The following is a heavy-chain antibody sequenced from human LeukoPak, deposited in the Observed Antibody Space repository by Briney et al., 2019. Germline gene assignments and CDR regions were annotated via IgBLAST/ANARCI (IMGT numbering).Heavy chain of an antibody. D-gene: IGHD3-22*01. CDR3: ARAKYYYDSSGYFSPYYYYMDV. J-gene: IGHJ6*03. Sequence: KPSETLSLTCAVYGGSSSGYYWSWIRQPPGKGLEWIGEINHSGSTNYNPSLKSRVTISVDTSKNQFSLKLSSVTAADTAVYYCARAKYYYDSSGYFSPYYYYMDVWGKGTTVTVSS. CDR1: GGSSSGYY. V-gene: IGHV4-34*01. CDR2: INHSGST.